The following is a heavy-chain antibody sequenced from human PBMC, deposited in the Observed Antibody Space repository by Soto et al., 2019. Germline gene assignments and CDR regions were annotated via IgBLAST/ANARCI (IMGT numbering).Heavy chain of an antibody. CDR2: INPNGGST. Sequence: QVQLVQPGAEVKKPGASVKFSCKASGYIFTNLYIHWVRQAPGQGLEWMGIINPNGGSTNYAQNFPGRVTMTRDTSTSTVYMDLSSLRSEDTAVYYCTRGLASGDYWGQGTLITVSS. D-gene: IGHD6-6*01. CDR3: TRGLASGDY. J-gene: IGHJ4*02. CDR1: GYIFTNLY. V-gene: IGHV1-46*03.